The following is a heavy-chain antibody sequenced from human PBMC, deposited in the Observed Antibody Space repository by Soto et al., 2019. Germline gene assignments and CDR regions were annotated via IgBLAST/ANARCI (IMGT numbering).Heavy chain of an antibody. CDR3: ARESGDNWDYEAY. CDR1: GGSITSYR. J-gene: IGHJ4*02. V-gene: IGHV4-4*07. Sequence: QVQLQESGPGLVRPLETLSLTCKVSGGSITSYRWSWIRQSAGKGLEWIGRINTSGKTQYTPSLKSRVTVSIATAQSQFFRTATSVTAADSAGYYCARESGDNWDYEAYWGQGTPVTVSS. D-gene: IGHD1-7*01. CDR2: INTSGKT.